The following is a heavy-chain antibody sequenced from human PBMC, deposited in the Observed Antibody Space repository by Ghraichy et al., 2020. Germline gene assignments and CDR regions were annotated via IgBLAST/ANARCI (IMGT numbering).Heavy chain of an antibody. CDR3: ARHPSRRRLDY. CDR2: IHYTGNT. D-gene: IGHD3-16*01. CDR1: GGSIDRTSYY. V-gene: IGHV4-39*01. Sequence: SETLSLTCTVSGGSIDRTSYYWGWIRQPPGRRLEWIGSIHYTGNTYYSPPLKGRVSISVDTSTKQFSLNLNSVTAADTAVYFCARHPSRRRLDYWGLGILVAVSS. J-gene: IGHJ4*02.